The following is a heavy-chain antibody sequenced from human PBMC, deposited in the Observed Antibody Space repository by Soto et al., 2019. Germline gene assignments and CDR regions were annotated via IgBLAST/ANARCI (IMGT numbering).Heavy chain of an antibody. CDR1: GFTFSSYA. V-gene: IGHV3-64*01. Sequence: EVQLVESGGGLVQPGGSLRLSCAASGFTFSSYAMHWVRQAPGEKMEYVSAISPDGGSTSYANSVKGRFIISRDNSKNTXYLQMGSLRTEDMAVYYCAKDGPYYYGSGSYYGVDYWGQGTLVTVSP. J-gene: IGHJ4*02. CDR3: AKDGPYYYGSGSYYGVDY. CDR2: ISPDGGST. D-gene: IGHD3-10*01.